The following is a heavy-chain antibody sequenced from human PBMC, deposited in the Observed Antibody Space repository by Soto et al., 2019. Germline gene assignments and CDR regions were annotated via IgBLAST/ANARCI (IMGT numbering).Heavy chain of an antibody. V-gene: IGHV3-30-3*01. D-gene: IGHD3-3*02. J-gene: IGHJ6*02. CDR1: GFTFNIYS. Sequence: QLVESGGGVVQPGGSLRLSCAASGFTFNIYSIHWVRQTPGRGLEWVAVISYDGNTQYYADSVKGRFTMSRDNSNDTLDLQLNSLRTDDTGVYYCARDMRINAAISYYYGMDVWGRGTTVTVSS. CDR3: ARDMRINAAISYYYGMDV. CDR2: ISYDGNTQ.